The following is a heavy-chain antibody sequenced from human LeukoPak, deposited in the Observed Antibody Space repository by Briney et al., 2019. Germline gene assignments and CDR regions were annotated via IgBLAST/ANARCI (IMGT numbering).Heavy chain of an antibody. CDR1: GFNFSGSA. Sequence: PGGSLRLSCAASGFNFSGSAMHWVRQASGKGLEWIGRIRSKANSYATAYAASVKGRFTISRDDSKNTAYLQMNSLKTEDTAVYYCTRVLRYNWFDPWGQGTLVTVSS. V-gene: IGHV3-73*01. CDR3: TRVLRYNWFDP. D-gene: IGHD3-3*01. J-gene: IGHJ5*02. CDR2: IRSKANSYAT.